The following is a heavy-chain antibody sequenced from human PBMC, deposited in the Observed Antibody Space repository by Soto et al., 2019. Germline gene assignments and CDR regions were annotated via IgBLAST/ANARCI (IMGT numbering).Heavy chain of an antibody. D-gene: IGHD6-13*01. CDR2: IMPFIDTS. CDR1: GGTFGSYT. CDR3: ALYSSSWYETFDY. V-gene: IGHV1-69*16. Sequence: SVKVSCKASGGTFGSYTLNWVRQAPGQGLEWLGGIMPFIDTSTYAQMLQGRVTMTRDTSISTAYMELSRLRSDDTAVYYCALYSSSWYETFDYWGQGTLVTVSS. J-gene: IGHJ4*02.